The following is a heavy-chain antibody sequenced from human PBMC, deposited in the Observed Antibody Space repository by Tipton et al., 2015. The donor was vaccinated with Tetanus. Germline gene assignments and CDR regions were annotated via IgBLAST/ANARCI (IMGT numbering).Heavy chain of an antibody. CDR3: ARAHCTDGVCNFDF. Sequence: QLVQSGGEVKKPGESLKISCKGSGYIFNNYWIGWVRQKPGKGLEWMGFIYPGDSDTRYSPSFQGQVTISADKSINTAYLQWSSLKASDTSMFYCARAHCTDGVCNFDFWGQGALVTVAS. V-gene: IGHV5-51*01. J-gene: IGHJ4*02. D-gene: IGHD2-8*01. CDR2: IYPGDSDT. CDR1: GYIFNNYW.